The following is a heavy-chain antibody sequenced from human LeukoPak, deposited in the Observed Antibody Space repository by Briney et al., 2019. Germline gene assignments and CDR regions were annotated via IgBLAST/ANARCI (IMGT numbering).Heavy chain of an antibody. CDR2: IKDDGSAK. CDR1: GFTFSNFW. J-gene: IGHJ4*02. Sequence: GGSLRLSCTVSGFTFSNFWMSWVRQAPGKGLERVANIKDDGSAKFYLASVEGRFTISRDNAKSSLYLQMNSLRVEDTAIYYCSTTHNGDPDHFDYWGQGTLVTVSS. CDR3: STTHNGDPDHFDY. D-gene: IGHD2-8*01. V-gene: IGHV3-7*01.